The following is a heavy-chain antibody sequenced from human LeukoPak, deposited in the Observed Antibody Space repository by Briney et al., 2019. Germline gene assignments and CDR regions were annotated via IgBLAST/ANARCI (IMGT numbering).Heavy chain of an antibody. CDR1: GFTFSSYA. CDR2: ISGRGGRT. CDR3: AKVTVVTNKFDY. V-gene: IGHV3-23*01. D-gene: IGHD4/OR15-4a*01. J-gene: IGHJ4*02. Sequence: GGSLRLSCAPSGFTFSSYAMSWVRQAPRKGLEWVSAISGRGGRTYYADSEKGRFPISRDNSKNTLYMQMNSLRAGGTAVCYCAKVTVVTNKFDYWGERTLVTVS.